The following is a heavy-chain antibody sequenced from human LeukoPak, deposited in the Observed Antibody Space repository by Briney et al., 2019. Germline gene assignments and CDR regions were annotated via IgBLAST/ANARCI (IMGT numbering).Heavy chain of an antibody. CDR1: GFTFSSYW. Sequence: GGSLRLSCAASGFTFSSYWMSWVRQAPGKGLEWVANIKQDGSEKYYVDSVKGRFTISRDNAKNSLYLQMNSPRAEDTAVYYCARDRRYGAFHSFDRYYFDYWGQGTLVTVSS. V-gene: IGHV3-7*01. D-gene: IGHD3-9*01. CDR3: ARDRRYGAFHSFDRYYFDY. J-gene: IGHJ4*02. CDR2: IKQDGSEK.